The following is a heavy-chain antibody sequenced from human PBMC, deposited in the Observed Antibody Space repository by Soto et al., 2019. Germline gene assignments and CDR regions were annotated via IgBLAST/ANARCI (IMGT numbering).Heavy chain of an antibody. V-gene: IGHV1-69*01. J-gene: IGHJ3*02. CDR3: ARETRPYYFDSSGYPDAFDI. CDR2: MIPILVTP. D-gene: IGHD3-22*01. CDR1: GGTFSSHG. Sequence: QVQLVQSGAEVKKPGSSVKVSCKASGGTFSSHGISWVRQAPGQGLEWMGGMIPILVTPNYAQKFQGRVTLTADEFTSAAYMELSSLRPEDTAVYYCARETRPYYFDSSGYPDAFDIWGQGTMVTVSS.